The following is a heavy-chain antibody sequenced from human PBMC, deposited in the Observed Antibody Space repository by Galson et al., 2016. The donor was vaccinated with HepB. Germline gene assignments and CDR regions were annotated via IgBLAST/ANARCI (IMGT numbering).Heavy chain of an antibody. Sequence: SETLSLTCTVAGGSIRTYYWSWIRQPAGKGLEWIGRIYASGSTNYNPSLKSRVTISVDTSKNQFSLKLSSVTAADTAVYYCARGGSSWYLSAPFDYWGQGTLVTVSS. J-gene: IGHJ4*02. CDR1: GGSIRTYY. CDR2: IYASGST. V-gene: IGHV4-4*07. CDR3: ARGGSSWYLSAPFDY. D-gene: IGHD6-13*01.